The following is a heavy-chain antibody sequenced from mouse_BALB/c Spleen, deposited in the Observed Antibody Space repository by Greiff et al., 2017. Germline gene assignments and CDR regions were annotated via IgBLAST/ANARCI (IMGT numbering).Heavy chain of an antibody. CDR2: ISYSGST. CDR3: ARGGYGNYGGY. Sequence: EVQLQESGPGLVKPSQSLSLTCTVTGYSITSDYAWNWIRQFPGNTLEWMGYISYSGSTSYNPSLKSRISITRDTSKNQFFLQLNSVTTEDTATYYCARGGYGNYGGYWGQGTTLTVSS. V-gene: IGHV3-2*02. D-gene: IGHD2-1*01. CDR1: GYSITSDYA. J-gene: IGHJ2*01.